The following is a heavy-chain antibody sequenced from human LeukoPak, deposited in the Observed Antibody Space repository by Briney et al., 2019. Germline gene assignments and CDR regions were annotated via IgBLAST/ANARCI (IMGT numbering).Heavy chain of an antibody. CDR2: IDTDGSGR. V-gene: IGHV3-74*01. CDR3: ARAGAAYAFDV. D-gene: IGHD2-15*01. CDR1: GFTFSSYR. J-gene: IGHJ3*01. Sequence: GGSLRLSWAASGFTFSSYRMHWVRQAPGKGLVWVSRIDTDGSGRSYADSVKGRFTISRDNAKSTLYLQMNSLRGEDTAVFYCARAGAAYAFDVWGQGTMVTVSS.